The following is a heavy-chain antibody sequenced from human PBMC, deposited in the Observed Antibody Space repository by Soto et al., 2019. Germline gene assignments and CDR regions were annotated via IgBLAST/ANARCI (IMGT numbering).Heavy chain of an antibody. CDR2: IYYSGST. V-gene: IGHV4-31*03. J-gene: IGHJ6*01. D-gene: IGHD2-21*02. CDR1: GCSINSGGYY. Sequence: SEALSLTCTVSGCSINSGGYYRSWIRQHPGKGLEWIGYIYYSGSTYYNPCLKRRGTRSVDTSKNQLSLRLSSVTAADTAVYYCARVCGGDCHNGMDVWGQGTTVT. CDR3: ARVCGGDCHNGMDV.